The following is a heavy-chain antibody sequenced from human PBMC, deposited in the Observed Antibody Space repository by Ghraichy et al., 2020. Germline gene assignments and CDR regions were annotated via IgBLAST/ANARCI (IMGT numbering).Heavy chain of an antibody. CDR2: IKTKADSETT. Sequence: GGSLRLSCAASGFSFSYAWMNWVRQAPGKGLEWVGRIKTKADSETTDYAAPVKGRFTISRDDSKNTLYLHMNSLKTEDTAVYYCSQVSRSSGWPNSYFYYMNAWGKGTMVTVSS. V-gene: IGHV3-15*07. J-gene: IGHJ6*03. D-gene: IGHD6-19*01. CDR1: GFSFSYAW. CDR3: SQVSRSSGWPNSYFYYMNA.